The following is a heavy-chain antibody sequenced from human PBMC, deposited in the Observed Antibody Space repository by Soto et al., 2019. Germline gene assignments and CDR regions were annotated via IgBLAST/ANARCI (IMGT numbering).Heavy chain of an antibody. J-gene: IGHJ4*02. CDR1: GGSVSSISHY. CDR3: AREGYIDAYFDY. CDR2: IYFSGTT. D-gene: IGHD5-18*01. V-gene: IGHV4-61*01. Sequence: SETLSLTCTVSGGSVSSISHYLSWIRQPPGKGLEWIGYIYFSGTTNYSPSLKSRVTISIDTSKNQFSLNLSSVTAADTAVYYCAREGYIDAYFDYWGQGKRFTVSS.